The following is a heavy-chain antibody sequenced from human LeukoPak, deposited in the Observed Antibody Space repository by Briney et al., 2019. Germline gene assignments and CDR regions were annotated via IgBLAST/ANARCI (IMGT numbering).Heavy chain of an antibody. V-gene: IGHV3-53*01. CDR3: AKGYNYAYEY. CDR1: GFTVSSSY. J-gene: IGHJ4*02. D-gene: IGHD5-18*01. Sequence: PGGSPRLSCAASGFTVSSSYMSWVRQAPGKGLEWVSLIYSGGSTYYAASVKGRFTIPRDNSKNTLYLQMNSLRPEDTAVYYCAKGYNYAYEYWGQGTLVTVSS. CDR2: IYSGGST.